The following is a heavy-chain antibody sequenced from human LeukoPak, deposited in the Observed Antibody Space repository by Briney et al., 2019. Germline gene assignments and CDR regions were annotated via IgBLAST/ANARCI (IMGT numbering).Heavy chain of an antibody. CDR2: IYTSGST. D-gene: IGHD3-10*01. V-gene: IGHV4-61*02. Sequence: PSETLSLTCTVSGGSISSGSNYWSWIRQPAGKGLEWIGRIYTSGSTNYNPSLKSRVTISVDTSKNQFSLKLSSVTAADTAVYYCARDLGYYGSGNYYYYYGMDVWGQGTTVTVSS. CDR1: GGSISSGSNY. J-gene: IGHJ6*02. CDR3: ARDLGYYGSGNYYYYYGMDV.